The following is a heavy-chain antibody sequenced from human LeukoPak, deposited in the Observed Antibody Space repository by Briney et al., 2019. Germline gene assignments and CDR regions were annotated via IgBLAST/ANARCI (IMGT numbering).Heavy chain of an antibody. CDR1: GFTFSSYW. J-gene: IGHJ4*02. CDR2: INSDGTTT. D-gene: IGHD6-19*01. CDR3: TRVLSDSRGWYHFDY. Sequence: PGRSLRLSCAASGFTFSSYWMHWVRQGPGKGLVWVSRINSDGTTTTYADSVKGRFTISRDNSKNTLYLQMNSLRAEDTAVYYCTRVLSDSRGWYHFDYWGQGTLVTVSS. V-gene: IGHV3-74*01.